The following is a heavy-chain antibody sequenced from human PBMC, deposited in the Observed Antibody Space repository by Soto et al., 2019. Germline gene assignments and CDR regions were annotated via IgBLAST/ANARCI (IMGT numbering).Heavy chain of an antibody. J-gene: IGHJ4*02. V-gene: IGHV3-23*01. D-gene: IGHD6-19*01. Sequence: GGSLRLCCAASGLTFSSYAMSWVRQAPVKGLEWVSAISGSGGSTYYADSVKGRFTISRDNAKNTLYLQMNSLRAEDTAVYYCASSRMAGPHSLDYWGQGTLVTVSS. CDR1: GLTFSSYA. CDR2: ISGSGGST. CDR3: ASSRMAGPHSLDY.